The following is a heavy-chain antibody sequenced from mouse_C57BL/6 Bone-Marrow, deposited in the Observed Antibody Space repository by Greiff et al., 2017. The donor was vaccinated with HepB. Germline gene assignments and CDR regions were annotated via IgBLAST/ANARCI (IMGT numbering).Heavy chain of an antibody. CDR1: GYTFTSYW. CDR2: IHPNSGST. J-gene: IGHJ4*01. CDR3: ARPAQATDYAMDY. V-gene: IGHV1-64*01. D-gene: IGHD3-2*02. Sequence: VQLQQSGAELVKPGASVKLSCKASGYTFTSYWMHWVKQRPGQGLEWIGMIHPNSGSTNYNEKFKSKATLTVDTSSSTAYMQLSSLTSEDSAVYYCARPAQATDYAMDYWGQGTSVTVSS.